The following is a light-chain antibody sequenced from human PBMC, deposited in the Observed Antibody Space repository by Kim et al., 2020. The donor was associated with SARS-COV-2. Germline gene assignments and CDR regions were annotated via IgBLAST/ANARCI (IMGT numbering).Light chain of an antibody. Sequence: VPPGQTASITCSGDEWGDKYACWYQQRPGQSPVVVIYQDSKRPSGIPERFSGSNSGNTATLTISGTQAMDEADYYCQAWDSSTVWVFGGGTKLTVL. CDR3: QAWDSSTVWV. V-gene: IGLV3-1*01. CDR1: EWGDKY. CDR2: QDS. J-gene: IGLJ3*02.